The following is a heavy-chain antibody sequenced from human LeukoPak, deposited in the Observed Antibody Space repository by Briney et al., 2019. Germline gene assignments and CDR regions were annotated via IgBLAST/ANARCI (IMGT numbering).Heavy chain of an antibody. J-gene: IGHJ6*03. V-gene: IGHV1-69*13. Sequence: ASVKVSCKASGGTFSSYAISWVRQAPGQGLEWMGGIIPIFGTANYAQKFQGRVTITADESTSTAYMELSSLRSEDTAVYYCAKGGYYYGSGSSKYYYYMDVWGKGTTVTVSS. CDR1: GGTFSSYA. CDR2: IIPIFGTA. D-gene: IGHD3-10*01. CDR3: AKGGYYYGSGSSKYYYYMDV.